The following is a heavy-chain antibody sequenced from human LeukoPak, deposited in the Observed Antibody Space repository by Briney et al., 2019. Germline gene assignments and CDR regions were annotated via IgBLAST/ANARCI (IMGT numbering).Heavy chain of an antibody. Sequence: ASVKVSCKASGYTFTGYYMHWVRQAPGQGLEWMGWINPNSGGTNYAQKFQGRVTMTRDTSISTAYMELSRLRSDDTAVYYCARVIARSRDVLRFLEWSSGRFDPWGQGTLVTVSS. CDR2: INPNSGGT. CDR1: GYTFTGYY. CDR3: ARVIARSRDVLRFLEWSSGRFDP. J-gene: IGHJ5*02. V-gene: IGHV1-2*02. D-gene: IGHD3-3*01.